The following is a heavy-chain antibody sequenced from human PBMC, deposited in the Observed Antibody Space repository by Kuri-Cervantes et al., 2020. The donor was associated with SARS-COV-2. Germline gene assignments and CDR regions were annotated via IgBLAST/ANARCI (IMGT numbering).Heavy chain of an antibody. D-gene: IGHD3-3*01. Sequence: GESLKISCAASGFTFSSYSMNWVRQAPGKGLEWVSSISSSSSYIYYADSVKGRFTISRDNVKNSLYLQMNSLRAEDTAVYYCARERTDYDFWSGYYMDYWGQGTLVTVSS. CDR2: ISSSSSYI. V-gene: IGHV3-21*01. CDR1: GFTFSSYS. CDR3: ARERTDYDFWSGYYMDY. J-gene: IGHJ4*02.